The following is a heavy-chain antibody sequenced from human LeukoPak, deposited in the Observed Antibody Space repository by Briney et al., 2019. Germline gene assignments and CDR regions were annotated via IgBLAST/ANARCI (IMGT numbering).Heavy chain of an antibody. D-gene: IGHD1-26*01. V-gene: IGHV3-53*03. CDR1: GFTVSSEY. CDR2: IYSGGST. J-gene: IGHJ3*02. CDR3: ARGQSYYEAFDI. Sequence: PGGSLRLSCAASGFTVSSEYMSWVRQPPGKGLEWVSVIYSGGSTNYADSVKGRFTISRDNSKNTLHLQMNSLRVEDTAAYYCARGQSYYEAFDIWGQGTMVTVSS.